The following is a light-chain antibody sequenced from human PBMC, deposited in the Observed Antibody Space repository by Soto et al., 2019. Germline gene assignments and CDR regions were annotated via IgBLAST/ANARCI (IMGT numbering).Light chain of an antibody. Sequence: QSVLTQPASVSGSPGQSITISCTGTSSDVGGYDFVSWYQHRPGKAPKLIIYDVNNRPSGLSNRFSGSKSGNTASLTISGLQTEDEADYYCSSYTSSHTRAFGTGTKVTVL. CDR3: SSYTSSHTRA. V-gene: IGLV2-14*01. J-gene: IGLJ1*01. CDR2: DVN. CDR1: SSDVGGYDF.